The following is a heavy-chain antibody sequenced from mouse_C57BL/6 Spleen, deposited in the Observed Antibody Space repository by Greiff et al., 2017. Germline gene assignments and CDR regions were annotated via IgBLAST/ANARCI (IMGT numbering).Heavy chain of an antibody. CDR1: GFTFSDYY. D-gene: IGHD2-2*01. V-gene: IGHV5-16*01. CDR2: INYDGSST. CDR3: ARKSMVTTTGYYFDY. Sequence: EVQLQESEGGLVQPGSSMKLSCTASGFTFSDYYMAWVRQVPEKGLEWVANINYDGSSTYYLDSLKSRFIISRDNAKNILYRQMSSLKSEDTATYYCARKSMVTTTGYYFDYWGQGTTLTVSS. J-gene: IGHJ2*01.